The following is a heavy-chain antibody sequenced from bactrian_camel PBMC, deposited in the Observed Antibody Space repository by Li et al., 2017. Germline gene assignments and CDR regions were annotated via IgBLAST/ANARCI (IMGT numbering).Heavy chain of an antibody. Sequence: VQLVESGGGLVQPGGSLRLSCAASGFTFSSYYMIWVRQAPGKGLEWVSAIPPDGTGAPYADSVKGRFTISRDTAKNTVYLQMNSLKPMDTAVYYCARGSGLYWGQGTQVTVS. J-gene: IGHJ4*01. CDR3: ARGSGLY. V-gene: IGHV3S6*01. CDR1: GFTFSSYY. CDR2: IPPDGTGA. D-gene: IGHD2*01.